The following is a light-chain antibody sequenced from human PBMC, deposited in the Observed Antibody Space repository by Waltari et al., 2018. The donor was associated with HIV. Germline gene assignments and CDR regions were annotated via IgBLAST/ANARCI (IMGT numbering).Light chain of an antibody. V-gene: IGLV3-1*01. CDR3: QAWDSTHVI. CDR2: QDT. J-gene: IGLJ2*01. Sequence: SYELTQPPSVSVSPGQTASVTCSADTLGEKYASWYQQKPGQSPVLVIYQDTKRPSGIPERFSGSNSGNTATLTISGTQAMDEADYYCQAWDSTHVIFGGGTKL. CDR1: TLGEKY.